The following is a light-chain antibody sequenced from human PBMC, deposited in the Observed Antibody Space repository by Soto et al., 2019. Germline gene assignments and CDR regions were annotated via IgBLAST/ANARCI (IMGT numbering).Light chain of an antibody. CDR2: ATS. CDR3: QQYNNWPWYT. V-gene: IGKV3-15*01. CDR1: QSLDGN. J-gene: IGKJ2*01. Sequence: EIVMTQSPATLSVSPGQRATLSCRASQSLDGNLAWYQQKPCQAPRLLIYATSTRATGVPARFSGSGSGTEFTLTITSLQHDDFAVYYCQQYNNWPWYTFGQGTKLEIK.